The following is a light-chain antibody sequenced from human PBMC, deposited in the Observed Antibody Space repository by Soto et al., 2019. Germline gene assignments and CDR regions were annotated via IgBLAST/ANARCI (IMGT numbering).Light chain of an antibody. CDR3: ATWHDSFYV. CDR1: TCDIGTNA. V-gene: IGLV1-44*01. Sequence: YCARVTCDIGTNAVNWFQHVPGTAPRLLIYTNNQRPSGVPDRFSGSKSGTSASLDISGLQSEDEATYYCATWHDSFYVVVT. CDR2: TNN. J-gene: IGLJ1*01.